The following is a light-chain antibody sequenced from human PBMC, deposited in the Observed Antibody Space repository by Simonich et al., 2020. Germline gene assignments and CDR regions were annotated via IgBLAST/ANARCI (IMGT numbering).Light chain of an antibody. J-gene: IGKJ2*01. Sequence: DIVITQSPLSLPVTPGDPASIACRSSQSLLHSNGYNYLDWYLQKPGQSPQLLIYLGSNRASGVPDRFSGSGSGTDFTLKISRVEAEDVGVYYCMQALQTPYTFGQGTKLEIK. CDR1: QSLLHSNGYNY. CDR3: MQALQTPYT. V-gene: IGKV2-28*01. CDR2: LGS.